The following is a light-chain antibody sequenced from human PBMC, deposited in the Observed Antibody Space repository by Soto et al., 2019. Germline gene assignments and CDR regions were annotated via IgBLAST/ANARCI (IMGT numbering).Light chain of an antibody. CDR1: SSNIGNNY. CDR3: GTWHSSLSTWV. V-gene: IGLV1-51*02. J-gene: IGLJ3*02. Sequence: QSVLTQPPSVSAAPGQKVTISCSGTSSNIGNNYVSWYQQFPGAAPKLLIYENNKRPSGIPDRFSGSKSGTSATLGITGLXXXXXXDYYCGTWHSSLSTWVFGGGTKLTVL. CDR2: ENN.